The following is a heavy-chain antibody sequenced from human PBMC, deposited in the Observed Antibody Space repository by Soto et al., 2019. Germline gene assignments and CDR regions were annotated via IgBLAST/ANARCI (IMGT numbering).Heavy chain of an antibody. CDR2: IRSKANSYAT. CDR1: GFTFSGSA. V-gene: IGHV3-73*01. J-gene: IGHJ5*02. D-gene: IGHD3-3*01. CDR3: TRLNYDFWSGYSNWFDP. Sequence: EVQLVESGGGLVQPGGSLKLSCAASGFTFSGSAMHWVRQASGKGLEWVGRIRSKANSYATAYAASVKGRFTISRDHSKNTAYLQMNSLKTEDTAVYYCTRLNYDFWSGYSNWFDPWGQGTLVTVSS.